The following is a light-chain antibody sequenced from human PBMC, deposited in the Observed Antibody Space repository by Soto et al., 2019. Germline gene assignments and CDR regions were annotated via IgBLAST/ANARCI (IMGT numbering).Light chain of an antibody. J-gene: IGKJ1*01. CDR1: QSVSYSSNNDNY. V-gene: IGKV4-1*01. Sequence: DIVMTQSPDSLAVSLGERATINCKSSQSVSYSSNNDNYLAWYQQRPGQPPKLLIYWASTRESGVPDRFSGSGSGTDFTLTVSSLQADDVAVYYCQQYYTTPPTFGQGTKVEIK. CDR2: WAS. CDR3: QQYYTTPPT.